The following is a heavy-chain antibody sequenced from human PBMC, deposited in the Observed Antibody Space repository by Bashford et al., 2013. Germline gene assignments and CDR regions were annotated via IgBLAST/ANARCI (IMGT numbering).Heavy chain of an antibody. CDR1: GGSISSYY. CDR2: HYSGSA. D-gene: IGHD6-13*01. Sequence: LSLTCTVSGGSISSYYWSWIRQPPREGTGVDWVYHYSGSANYNTSLKSRVTMSVDTSKNQFSLNLSSVTAADTAVYYCARGIAATDNRPFDYWGQGTLVTVSS. V-gene: IGHV4-59*12. J-gene: IGHJ4*02. CDR3: ARGIAATDNRPFDY.